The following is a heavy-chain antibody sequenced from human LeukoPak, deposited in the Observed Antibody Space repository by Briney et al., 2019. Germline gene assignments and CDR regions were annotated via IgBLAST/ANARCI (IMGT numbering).Heavy chain of an antibody. CDR2: IKSKTDGGTT. J-gene: IGHJ4*02. CDR1: GFTFSTYV. V-gene: IGHV3-15*01. CDR3: TRDLAF. Sequence: GGSLRLSCAASGFTFSTYVMHWVRQAPGKGLEWVGRIKSKTDGGTTDYAAPVKGRFTISRDDSKNTLYLHMNSLKIEDTAVYYCTRDLAFWGQGTLVIVSS.